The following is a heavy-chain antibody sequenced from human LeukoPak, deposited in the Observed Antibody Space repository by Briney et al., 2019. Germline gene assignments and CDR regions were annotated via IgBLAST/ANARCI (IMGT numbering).Heavy chain of an antibody. Sequence: SETLSLTCTVSGGSISSHYWSWIRQPPGKGLEWIGYIYYSGSTNYNPSLKSRVTISVDTSKNQFSLKLSSVTAADTAVYYCARQRAGRGSGYDLGYWGQGTLVTVSS. CDR3: ARQRAGRGSGYDLGY. J-gene: IGHJ4*02. CDR1: GGSISSHY. CDR2: IYYSGST. D-gene: IGHD5-12*01. V-gene: IGHV4-59*08.